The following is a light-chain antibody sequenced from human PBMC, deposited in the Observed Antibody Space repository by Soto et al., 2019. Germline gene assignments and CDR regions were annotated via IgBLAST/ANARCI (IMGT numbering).Light chain of an antibody. CDR1: QGISSY. V-gene: IGKV1-9*01. J-gene: IGKJ5*01. CDR2: AAS. CDR3: QQLNSYPIT. Sequence: DIQLTQSPSFLSASVGDRVTITCRASQGISSYLAWYQQKPGKAPKLLIYAASTLQSGVPSRLSGSGSGTDFTLTISSLQPEDFATDYCQQLNSYPITFGHGTRLEIK.